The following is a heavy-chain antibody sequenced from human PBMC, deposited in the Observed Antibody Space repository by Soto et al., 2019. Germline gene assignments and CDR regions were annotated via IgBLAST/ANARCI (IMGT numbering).Heavy chain of an antibody. CDR2: ISAYNGNT. CDR1: GYTFTSYG. CDR3: AREPHCSGGSCYSSSFDY. Sequence: ASVKVSCKASGYTFTSYGISWVRQAPGQGLEWMGWISAYNGNTNYSQKLQGRVTMTTDTSTSTAYMELRSLRSDDTAVYYCAREPHCSGGSCYSSSFDYWGQGTLVTVSS. J-gene: IGHJ4*02. V-gene: IGHV1-18*01. D-gene: IGHD2-15*01.